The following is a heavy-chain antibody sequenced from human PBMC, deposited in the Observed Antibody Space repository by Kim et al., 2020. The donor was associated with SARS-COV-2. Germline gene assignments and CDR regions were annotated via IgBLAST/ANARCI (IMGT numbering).Heavy chain of an antibody. J-gene: IGHJ5*02. V-gene: IGHV4-34*01. Sequence: SETLSLTCAVYGGSFSGYYWSWIRQPPGKGLEWIGEINHSGSTNYNPSLKRRVTISVDTSKNQFSLKLSSVTAADTAVYYCARGKGGSSRGWFDPWGQGTLVTVSS. D-gene: IGHD1-26*01. CDR2: INHSGST. CDR1: GGSFSGYY. CDR3: ARGKGGSSRGWFDP.